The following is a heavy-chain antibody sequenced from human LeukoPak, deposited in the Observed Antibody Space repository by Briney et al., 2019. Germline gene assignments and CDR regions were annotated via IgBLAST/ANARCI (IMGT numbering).Heavy chain of an antibody. V-gene: IGHV3-53*01. Sequence: GGSLRLSCAASGFPVSSNYMSWVRQAPGKGLEWVSVIYSGGSTYYADSVKGRFTISRDNSRNTLYLQMNSLRAEDTAVYYCARDSPHTVGGNSVPPYWGQGTLVTVSS. J-gene: IGHJ4*02. D-gene: IGHD4-23*01. CDR1: GFPVSSNY. CDR2: IYSGGST. CDR3: ARDSPHTVGGNSVPPY.